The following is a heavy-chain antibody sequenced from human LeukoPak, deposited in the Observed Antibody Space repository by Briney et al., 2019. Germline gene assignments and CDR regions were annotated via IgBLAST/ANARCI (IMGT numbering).Heavy chain of an antibody. V-gene: IGHV3-21*01. J-gene: IGHJ4*02. CDR1: GFTFSSYS. CDR2: ISSSSSYI. D-gene: IGHD2-2*02. Sequence: KPGGSLRLSCAASGFTFSSYSMNWVRQAPGKGLEWVSSISSSSSYIYYADSVKGRFTISRDNAKNSLYLQMNSLRAEDTAVYYCARGPDIVVVPAAIATDWGQGTLVTVSS. CDR3: ARGPDIVVVPAAIATD.